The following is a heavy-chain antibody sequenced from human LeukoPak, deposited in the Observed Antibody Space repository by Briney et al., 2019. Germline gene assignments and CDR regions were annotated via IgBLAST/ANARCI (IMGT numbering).Heavy chain of an antibody. D-gene: IGHD3-22*01. CDR3: ARDSPDSSGYFTYFDY. J-gene: IGHJ4*02. V-gene: IGHV1-46*01. Sequence: ASVKVSCKASGYTFTSYYMHWVRQAPGQGLEWMGIINPSGGSTSYAQKSQGRVTMTRDMSTSTVYMELSSLRSEDTAVYYCARDSPDSSGYFTYFDYWGQGTLVTVSS. CDR2: INPSGGST. CDR1: GYTFTSYY.